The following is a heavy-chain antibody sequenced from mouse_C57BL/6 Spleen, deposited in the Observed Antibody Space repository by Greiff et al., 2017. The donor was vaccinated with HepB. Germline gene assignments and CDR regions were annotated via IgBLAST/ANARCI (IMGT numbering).Heavy chain of an antibody. CDR1: GYTFTDYN. CDR3: ARGPYYYGSGYFDV. D-gene: IGHD1-1*01. V-gene: IGHV1-18*01. J-gene: IGHJ1*03. Sequence: EVQLKQSGPELVKPGASVKIPCKASGYTFTDYNMDWVKQSHGKSLEWIGDINPNNGGTIYNQKFKGKATLTVDKSSSTAYMELRSLTSEDTAVYYCARGPYYYGSGYFDVWGTGTTVTVSS. CDR2: INPNNGGT.